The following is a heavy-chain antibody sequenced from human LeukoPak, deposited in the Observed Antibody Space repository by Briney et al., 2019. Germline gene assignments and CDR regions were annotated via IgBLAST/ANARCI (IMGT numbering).Heavy chain of an antibody. CDR2: IYYSGRT. Sequence: SETLSLTCTVSGGSISSYYWRWIRLPPGKGLEWIGYIYYSGRTKYNRSLKSRVTISVDTSKNQFSLKLSSVTAADTAVYYCARHTLDTGYYFDYWGQGTLVTVSS. CDR1: GGSISSYY. V-gene: IGHV4-59*08. J-gene: IGHJ4*02. CDR3: ARHTLDTGYYFDY. D-gene: IGHD5-18*01.